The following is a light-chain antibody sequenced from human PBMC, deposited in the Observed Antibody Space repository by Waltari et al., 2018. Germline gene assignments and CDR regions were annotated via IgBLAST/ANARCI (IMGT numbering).Light chain of an antibody. Sequence: QSALTQPASVSGSPEQSITISCTGTSSDIGGDNFVSWYQQHPGKAPKLILFDVIDRPSGVSNRFSGSKSGNSASLTISGLQAEDEADYYCSSYTRSSSYVFGTGTKVTVL. CDR1: SSDIGGDNF. CDR2: DVI. CDR3: SSYTRSSSYV. J-gene: IGLJ1*01. V-gene: IGLV2-14*01.